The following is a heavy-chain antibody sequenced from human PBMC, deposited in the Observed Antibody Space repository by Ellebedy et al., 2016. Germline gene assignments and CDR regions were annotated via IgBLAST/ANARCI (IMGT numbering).Heavy chain of an antibody. CDR2: IYYSGST. CDR1: GGSVVNYGAY. J-gene: IGHJ5*02. Sequence: SETLSLXXIVSGGSVVNYGAYWSWIRQSPGRGLEWIGYIYYSGSTKFSPSLKSRVTMSVDTSKNQFSLNLNSVTAADTAVYYCARGLYFDSSGYHNWFDPWGQGTLVTVSA. CDR3: ARGLYFDSSGYHNWFDP. V-gene: IGHV4-61*08. D-gene: IGHD3-22*01.